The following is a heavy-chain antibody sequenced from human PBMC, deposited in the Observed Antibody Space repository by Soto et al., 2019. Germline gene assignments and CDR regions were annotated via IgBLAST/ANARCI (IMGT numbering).Heavy chain of an antibody. D-gene: IGHD6-13*01. CDR3: ARGYTAAPRTSHFDY. V-gene: IGHV3-30-3*01. Sequence: QVQLVESGGGVVQPGRSLRLSCAASGFTFSSYAMHWVRQAPGKGLEWVAVISYDGTNEFYADSMKGRFTISRDNSKNTLYLQMNSLRAEDTAVYYCARGYTAAPRTSHFDYWGQGTLVTVSS. J-gene: IGHJ4*02. CDR1: GFTFSSYA. CDR2: ISYDGTNE.